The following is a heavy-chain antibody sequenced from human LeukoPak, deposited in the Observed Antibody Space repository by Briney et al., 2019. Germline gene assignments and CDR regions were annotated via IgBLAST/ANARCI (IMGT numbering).Heavy chain of an antibody. J-gene: IGHJ6*04. CDR2: ISSSGSTI. CDR3: AELGITMIGGV. Sequence: GGSLRLSCAASGFTSSSYERNWVRQAQGKGLEWVSYISSSGSTIYYADSVKGRFTISRDNAKNSLYLQMNSLRAEDTAVYYCAELGITMIGGVWGKGTTVTISS. V-gene: IGHV3-48*03. CDR1: GFTSSSYE. D-gene: IGHD3-10*02.